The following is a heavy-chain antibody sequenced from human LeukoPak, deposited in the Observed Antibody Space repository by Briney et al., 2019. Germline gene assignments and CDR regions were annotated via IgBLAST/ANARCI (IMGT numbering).Heavy chain of an antibody. CDR1: GYTFTSYA. Sequence: GASVKVSCKASGYTFTSYAMHWVRQAPGQRLEWMGWINAGNGNTKYSQKFQGRVTITRDTSASTAYMELSSLRSEDTAVYYCARVRDRYDAFDIWGQGTMVTVSS. J-gene: IGHJ3*02. CDR3: ARVRDRYDAFDI. CDR2: INAGNGNT. D-gene: IGHD3-9*01. V-gene: IGHV1-3*01.